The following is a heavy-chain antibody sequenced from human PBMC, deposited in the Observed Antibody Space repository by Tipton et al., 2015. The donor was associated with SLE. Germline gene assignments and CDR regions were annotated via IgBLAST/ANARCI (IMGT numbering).Heavy chain of an antibody. V-gene: IGHV3-49*04. CDR3: TRDQSPIDDAFDI. D-gene: IGHD2-21*01. Sequence: SLRLSCTASGFTFGDYAMSWVRQAPGEGLGGGGFLRSKAYGGKTEYAASVKGRFTISRDDSKSIAYLQMNSLKTEDTAVYYCTRDQSPIDDAFDIWGQGTMVTVSS. J-gene: IGHJ3*02. CDR1: GFTFGDYA. CDR2: LRSKAYGGKT.